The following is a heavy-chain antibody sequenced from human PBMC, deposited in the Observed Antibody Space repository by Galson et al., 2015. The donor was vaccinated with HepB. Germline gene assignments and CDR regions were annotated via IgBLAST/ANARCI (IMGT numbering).Heavy chain of an antibody. CDR3: VKWGYEGGMDV. CDR2: ISSNGGTT. CDR1: GFTFSSYA. V-gene: IGHV3-64D*06. J-gene: IGHJ6*02. D-gene: IGHD3-16*01. Sequence: SLRLSCAASGFTFSSYAMHWVRQAPGKGLEYVSAISSNGGTTCYADSVKGRFTISRDNSKNTLYLQMSSLRAEDTAVYYCVKWGYEGGMDVWGQGTTVTVSS.